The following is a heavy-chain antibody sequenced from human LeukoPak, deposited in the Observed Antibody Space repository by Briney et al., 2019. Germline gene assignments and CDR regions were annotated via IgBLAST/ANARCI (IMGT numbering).Heavy chain of an antibody. J-gene: IGHJ4*02. CDR2: ISAYNGNT. D-gene: IGHD4-23*01. V-gene: IGHV1-18*01. CDR1: GYTFTDYA. Sequence: ASVKVSCNASGYTFTDYAINWVRQAPGQGLEWVGWISAYNGNTHYAQILQGRVTMTTDTSTTTDSSTSTTYMELMSLTSDDTAMYYCARGGRYGGNNWLDYWGQGTLVTVSS. CDR3: ARGGRYGGNNWLDY.